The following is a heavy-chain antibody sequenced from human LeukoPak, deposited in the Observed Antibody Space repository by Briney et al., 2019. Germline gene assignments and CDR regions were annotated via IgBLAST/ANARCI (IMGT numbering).Heavy chain of an antibody. CDR1: GFTFSSYW. CDR2: IKQDGSEK. J-gene: IGHJ6*02. Sequence: GGSLRLSCAASGFTFSSYWMSWVRQAPGKGLEWVANIKQDGSEKYYVDSVKGRFTISRDNAKNSLYLQMSSLRAEDTAVYYCARDLTAGDYYYYGMDVWGQGTTVTVSS. V-gene: IGHV3-7*01. CDR3: ARDLTAGDYYYYGMDV. D-gene: IGHD6-13*01.